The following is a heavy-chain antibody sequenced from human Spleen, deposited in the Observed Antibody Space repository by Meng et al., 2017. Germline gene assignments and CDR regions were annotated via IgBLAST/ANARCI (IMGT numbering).Heavy chain of an antibody. V-gene: IGHV4/OR15-8*02. CDR3: ASWIYSCGWQ. D-gene: IGHD6-19*01. CDR1: GGSISSIDW. Sequence: QVRLGESGPGLVKPSGSRSLTGVVSGGSISSIDWWSWVRQPPGKGLEWIGEIYHGGDTNYNPSLKSRVTIAIDKSKNQFSLKLSSVTAADTAVYYCASWIYSCGWQWGQGALVTVSS. CDR2: IYHGGDT. J-gene: IGHJ4*02.